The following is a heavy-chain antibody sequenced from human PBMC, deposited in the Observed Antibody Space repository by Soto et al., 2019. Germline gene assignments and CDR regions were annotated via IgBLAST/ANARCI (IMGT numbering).Heavy chain of an antibody. V-gene: IGHV1-69*01. CDR2: IIPIFGTA. CDR3: ARAGREAGGLVYGMDV. J-gene: IGHJ6*02. D-gene: IGHD3-16*01. CDR1: GGTFSSYA. Sequence: QVQLVQSGAEVKKPGSSVKVSCKASGGTFSSYAFSWVRQAPGQGLEWMGGIIPIFGTANYAQKFQGRVTITADESTSTAYMELSSLRSEDTAVYYCARAGREAGGLVYGMDVWGQGTTVTVSS.